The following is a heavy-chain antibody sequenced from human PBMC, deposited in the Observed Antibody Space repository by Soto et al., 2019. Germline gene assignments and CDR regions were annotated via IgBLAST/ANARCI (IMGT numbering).Heavy chain of an antibody. CDR1: RYTFTSYA. CDR2: INAGNGNT. D-gene: IGHD3-22*01. Sequence: GASVKVSCKASRYTFTSYAMHWVRQAPGQRIEWMGWINAGNGNTKYSQKFQGRVTITRDTSASTAYMELSSLRSEDTAVYYCAKDYYDSSGYYPPALLFDYWGQGTLVTVSS. V-gene: IGHV1-3*01. J-gene: IGHJ4*02. CDR3: AKDYYDSSGYYPPALLFDY.